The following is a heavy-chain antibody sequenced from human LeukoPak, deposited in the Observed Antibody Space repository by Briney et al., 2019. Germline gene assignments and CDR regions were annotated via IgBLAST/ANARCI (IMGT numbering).Heavy chain of an antibody. CDR2: IYYSGST. CDR3: ARSYNWNYLYYGMDV. D-gene: IGHD1-7*01. CDR1: GGSISSYY. Sequence: PSETLSLTCTASGGSISSYYWSWIRQPPGKGLEWIGYIYYSGSTNYNPSLKSRVTISRDTSKNQFSLKLSSVTAAETAVYYCARSYNWNYLYYGMDVWGQGTTVTVSS. J-gene: IGHJ6*02. V-gene: IGHV4-59*08.